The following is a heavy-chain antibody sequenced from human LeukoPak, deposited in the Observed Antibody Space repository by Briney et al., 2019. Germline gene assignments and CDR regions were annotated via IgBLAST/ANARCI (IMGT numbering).Heavy chain of an antibody. CDR1: GFTFNRYA. CDR3: ARVKRDIVATTYYFDY. Sequence: GGSLRLSCAAPGFTFNRYAMNWVRQAPGKGLEWVANIKQDGSEKYYVDSVKGRFTTSRDNAKNSLYLQMNSLRAEDTAVYYCARVKRDIVATTYYFDYWGQGTLVTVSS. V-gene: IGHV3-7*01. CDR2: IKQDGSEK. D-gene: IGHD5-12*01. J-gene: IGHJ4*02.